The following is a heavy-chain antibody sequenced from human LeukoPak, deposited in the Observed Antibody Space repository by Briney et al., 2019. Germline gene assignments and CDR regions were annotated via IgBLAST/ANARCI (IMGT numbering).Heavy chain of an antibody. D-gene: IGHD3-22*01. CDR2: MYDSGNT. J-gene: IGHJ5*02. CDR1: GASITNYH. CDR3: ARGGFHILA. V-gene: IGHV4-59*01. Sequence: SETLSLICTVSGASITNYHWSWIRQPPGKGLEWIGYMYDSGNTNYNPSLKSRVTISVDTSKNQFSLNLNSVTAADTAVYCARGGFHILAWGQGTLVTVSS.